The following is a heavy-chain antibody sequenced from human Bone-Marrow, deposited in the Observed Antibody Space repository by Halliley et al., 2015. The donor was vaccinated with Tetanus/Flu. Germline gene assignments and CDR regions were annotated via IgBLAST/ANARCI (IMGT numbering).Heavy chain of an antibody. CDR1: GYRFSSHG. J-gene: IGHJ4*02. CDR2: IWHDGSRK. D-gene: IGHD1-26*01. Sequence: SGYRFSSHGMHWVRQAPGKGLEYVAVIWHDGSRKLYADSVKGRFTISRDDSQSTLYLQMNSLRVEDTAVYYCARDLSYYSGSDWGQGTLVTVSS. CDR3: ARDLSYYSGSD. V-gene: IGHV3-33*01.